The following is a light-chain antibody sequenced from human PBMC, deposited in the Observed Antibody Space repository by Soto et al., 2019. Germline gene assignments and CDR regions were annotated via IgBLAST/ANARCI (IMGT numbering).Light chain of an antibody. CDR2: SAS. J-gene: IGKJ3*01. CDR1: QSVSSSY. CDR3: QQYGSSLPFT. Sequence: EIVLTQSPGTLSLSPGERATLSCRASQSVSSSYLAWYQQKPGQAPRLLIYSASSRATGIPDRFSGSGSGTDFTLTISRLEPEDFAVYYCQQYGSSLPFTFGPGTKVDIK. V-gene: IGKV3-20*01.